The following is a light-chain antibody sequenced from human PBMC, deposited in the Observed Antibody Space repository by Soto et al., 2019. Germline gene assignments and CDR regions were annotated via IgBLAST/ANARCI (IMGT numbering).Light chain of an antibody. CDR2: GNS. CDR3: QSYDSSLSGWV. Sequence: QSVLTPPPSVSGAPGQRVTISCTGSSSNIGAGYDVHWYQQLPGTDPKLLIYGNSNRPSGFPDRFSGSKSGTSASLAITWLQAEDEADYYCQSYDSSLSGWVFGGETKLTVL. V-gene: IGLV1-40*01. CDR1: SSNIGAGYD. J-gene: IGLJ3*02.